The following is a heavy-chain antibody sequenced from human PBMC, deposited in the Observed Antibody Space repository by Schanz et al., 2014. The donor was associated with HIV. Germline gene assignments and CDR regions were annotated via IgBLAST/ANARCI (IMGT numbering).Heavy chain of an antibody. D-gene: IGHD2-15*01. CDR3: VTEQYSTISA. V-gene: IGHV3-23*01. Sequence: EVQLLDSGGGLVQPGGSLRLSCVASGFTFNNYAMTWVRQAPGKGLEGVSSISESGGRSYYADSVNGRFTISRDNSRNILYLQMSNLRAEDTALYYCVTEQYSTISAWGQGALVIVSS. CDR2: ISESGGRS. J-gene: IGHJ5*02. CDR1: GFTFNNYA.